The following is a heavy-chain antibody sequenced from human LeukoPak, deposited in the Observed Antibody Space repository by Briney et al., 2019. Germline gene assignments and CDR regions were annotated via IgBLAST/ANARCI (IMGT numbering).Heavy chain of an antibody. CDR2: IKPGGSEK. Sequence: GGSLRLSCAASGFTFSSYWMSWVRQAPGKGLEWVANIKPGGSEKHYVDSVKGRLTIARDNAKNSLFLQMNSLRAEDTAVYYCARGDYYGSGSYYHDAFDIWGQGTMVTVSS. CDR1: GFTFSSYW. V-gene: IGHV3-7*03. D-gene: IGHD3-10*01. CDR3: ARGDYYGSGSYYHDAFDI. J-gene: IGHJ3*02.